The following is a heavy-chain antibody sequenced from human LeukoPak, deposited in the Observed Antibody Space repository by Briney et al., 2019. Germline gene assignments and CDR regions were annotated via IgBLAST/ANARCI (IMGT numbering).Heavy chain of an antibody. J-gene: IGHJ4*02. Sequence: GGSLRLSCAASGFTFSSYAMSWVRQAPGKGLEWVSAISGSGGSTYYADSVKGRFTISRDNSKNTLYLQMNSLRAEDTAVYYCASATNYDFWSGYYNLDYWGQGTLVTVSS. V-gene: IGHV3-23*01. CDR3: ASATNYDFWSGYYNLDY. CDR1: GFTFSSYA. CDR2: ISGSGGST. D-gene: IGHD3-3*01.